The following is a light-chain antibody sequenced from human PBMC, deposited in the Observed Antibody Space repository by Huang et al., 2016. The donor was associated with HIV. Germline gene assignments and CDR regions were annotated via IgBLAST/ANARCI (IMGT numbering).Light chain of an antibody. CDR2: SAS. CDR3: QQYDNWPPT. Sequence: EIVMTQSPATLSVSPGERATLSCRASQSVRSNLAWYQQRPGQPPRILIDSASIRATNVPARFSGSGSGTEFTLTISSLQSEDFVVYCCQQYDNWPPTFGQGTKVEIK. CDR1: QSVRSN. V-gene: IGKV3-15*01. J-gene: IGKJ1*01.